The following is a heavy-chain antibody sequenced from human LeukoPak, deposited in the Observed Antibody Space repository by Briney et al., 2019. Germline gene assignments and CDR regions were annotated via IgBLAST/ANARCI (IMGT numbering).Heavy chain of an antibody. V-gene: IGHV3-30*01. CDR2: ISFDSTKE. J-gene: IGHJ3*02. CDR1: GFTFSNYT. D-gene: IGHD1-26*01. CDR3: ARFKVGRNATQKNAFDI. Sequence: GTSLTLSCAASGFTFSNYTMHWARQAPGKGLEWVAVISFDSTKEYYGSSVKGRFIVARDNPKATLHLQMHSLRPDDTAVYYCARFKVGRNATQKNAFDIWGRGTVVTVSS.